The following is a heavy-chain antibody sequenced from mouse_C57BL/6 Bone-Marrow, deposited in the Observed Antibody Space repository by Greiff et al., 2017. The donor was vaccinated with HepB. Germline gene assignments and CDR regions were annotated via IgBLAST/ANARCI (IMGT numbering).Heavy chain of an antibody. Sequence: EVKVVESEGGLVQPGSSMKLSCTASGFTFSDYYMAWVRQVPEKGLEWVANINYDGSSTYYLDSLKSRFIISRDNAKNILYLQMSSLKSEDTATYYCAREDYYGSREWYFDVWGTGTTVTVSS. D-gene: IGHD1-1*01. V-gene: IGHV5-16*01. CDR1: GFTFSDYY. CDR2: INYDGSST. CDR3: AREDYYGSREWYFDV. J-gene: IGHJ1*03.